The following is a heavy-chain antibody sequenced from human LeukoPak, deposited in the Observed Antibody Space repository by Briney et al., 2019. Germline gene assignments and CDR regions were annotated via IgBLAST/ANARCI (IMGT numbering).Heavy chain of an antibody. CDR3: AREEQLWFLTVGRCDY. J-gene: IGHJ4*02. D-gene: IGHD5-18*01. V-gene: IGHV3-53*01. Sequence: PGGSLRLSCTVSGFTVSSNSMSWVRQAPGKGLEWVSFIYSDNTHYSDSVKGRFTISRDNAKNSLYLQMNSLRAEDTAVYYCAREEQLWFLTVGRCDYWGQGTLVTVSS. CDR2: IYSDNT. CDR1: GFTVSSNS.